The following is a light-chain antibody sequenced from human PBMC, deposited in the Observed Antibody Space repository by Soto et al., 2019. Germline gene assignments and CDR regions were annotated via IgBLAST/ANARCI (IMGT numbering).Light chain of an antibody. CDR3: SSHTTPGTWV. J-gene: IGLJ3*02. CDR2: NVN. Sequence: QSALTQPVSVSGSPGQSITISCTGTSRDVGTYDYVSWYQQRPGKAPKLMIYNVNNRPSGVSDRFSGSKSGNTASLTISGLQAEDEADYYCSSHTTPGTWVFGGGTKLTVL. V-gene: IGLV2-14*01. CDR1: SRDVGTYDY.